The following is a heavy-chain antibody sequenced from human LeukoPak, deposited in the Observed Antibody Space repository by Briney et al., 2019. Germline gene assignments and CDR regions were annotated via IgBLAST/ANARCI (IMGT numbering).Heavy chain of an antibody. CDR1: GGSISSYY. D-gene: IGHD3-22*01. CDR2: IYYSGST. V-gene: IGHV4-59*01. Sequence: MASETLSLTCTVSGGSISSYYWSWIRQPPGKGLEWIGYIYYSGSTNYNPSLKSRVTISVDTSKNQFSLKLSSVTAADTAVYYCARSSAYYYDSSGFLFDWGQGTLVTVSS. CDR3: ARSSAYYYDSSGFLFD. J-gene: IGHJ4*02.